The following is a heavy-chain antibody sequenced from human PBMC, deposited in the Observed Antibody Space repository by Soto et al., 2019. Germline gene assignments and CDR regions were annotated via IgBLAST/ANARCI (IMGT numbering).Heavy chain of an antibody. Sequence: GGSLRLSCAASGFTFRNYGMNWVRQAPGKGLEWVSGISGSGGSTYYSTSVKGRFTISRDNSKNTLYLQMNGLRAEDTAVYYCAKGPSPCTPTSCYLRYGMDVWGQGTTVTVSS. CDR3: AKGPSPCTPTSCYLRYGMDV. D-gene: IGHD2-2*01. CDR1: GFTFRNYG. CDR2: ISGSGGST. J-gene: IGHJ6*02. V-gene: IGHV3-23*01.